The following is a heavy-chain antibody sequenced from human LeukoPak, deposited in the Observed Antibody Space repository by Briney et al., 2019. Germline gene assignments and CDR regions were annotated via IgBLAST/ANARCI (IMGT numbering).Heavy chain of an antibody. D-gene: IGHD5-24*01. CDR2: FYYSGST. CDR1: GGSISIYY. V-gene: IGHV4-59*01. CDR3: ARSLRDVYNNDVPYAFDI. Sequence: SETLSLTCSVSGGSISIYYWRWIRQPPGKGLEWIGFFYYSGSTDCNPSLRSRVTISVDMSKNQFSLKLSSVNAADTAVYYCARSLRDVYNNDVPYAFDIRGQGTMVTVSS. J-gene: IGHJ3*02.